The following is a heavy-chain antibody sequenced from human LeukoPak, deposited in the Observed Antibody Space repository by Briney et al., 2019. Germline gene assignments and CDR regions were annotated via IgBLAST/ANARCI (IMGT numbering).Heavy chain of an antibody. Sequence: ASVKVSCKASGYTFTSYYMHCVRQAPGQGLEWMGIINPSGGSTSYAQKFQGRVTMTRDTSTSTVYMELSSLRSEDTAVYYCARAWGYSGYARAEYFQHWGQGTLVTVSS. V-gene: IGHV1-46*01. CDR2: INPSGGST. CDR3: ARAWGYSGYARAEYFQH. J-gene: IGHJ1*01. CDR1: GYTFTSYY. D-gene: IGHD5-12*01.